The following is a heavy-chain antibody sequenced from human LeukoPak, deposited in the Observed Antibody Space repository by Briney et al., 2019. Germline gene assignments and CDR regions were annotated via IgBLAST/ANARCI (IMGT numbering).Heavy chain of an antibody. Sequence: QPGGPLRLSCAASGFTFSSYWVHWVRQTPGKGLVWLSRIIGDGSSTNYAESVKGRFTISRDNAKNTVYLQMNSLRDEDTAVYYCLRGGGSGSYGYFQHWGQGTLVTVSS. V-gene: IGHV3-74*01. J-gene: IGHJ1*01. D-gene: IGHD3-10*01. CDR2: IIGDGSST. CDR1: GFTFSSYW. CDR3: LRGGGSGSYGYFQH.